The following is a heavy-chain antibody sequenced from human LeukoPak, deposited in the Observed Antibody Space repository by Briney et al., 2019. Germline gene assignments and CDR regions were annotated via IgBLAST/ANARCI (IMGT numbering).Heavy chain of an antibody. V-gene: IGHV3-53*01. CDR2: IYSGGST. CDR3: ARVSYYDILTGWGPIDY. D-gene: IGHD3-9*01. J-gene: IGHJ4*02. CDR1: GFTVSSNY. Sequence: GGSLRLSCAASGFTVSSNYMSWVRQAPGKGLEWVSVIYSGGSTYYADSVKGRFTISRDNSKNTLYLQMNSLRAEDTAVYYCARVSYYDILTGWGPIDYWGQGALVTVSS.